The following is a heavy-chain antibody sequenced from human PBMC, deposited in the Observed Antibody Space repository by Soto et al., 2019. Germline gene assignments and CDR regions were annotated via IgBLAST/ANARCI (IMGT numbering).Heavy chain of an antibody. D-gene: IGHD5-18*01. Sequence: PGESLKISCKGSGYSFTSYWIGWVRQMPGKGLEWMGIIYPGDSDTRYSPSFQGQVTISADKSISTAYLQWSSLKASDTAMYYCASLLNTASKNPYYYYGRDVGGQGTRVTVPS. CDR2: IYPGDSDT. V-gene: IGHV5-51*01. CDR3: ASLLNTASKNPYYYYGRDV. J-gene: IGHJ6*02. CDR1: GYSFTSYW.